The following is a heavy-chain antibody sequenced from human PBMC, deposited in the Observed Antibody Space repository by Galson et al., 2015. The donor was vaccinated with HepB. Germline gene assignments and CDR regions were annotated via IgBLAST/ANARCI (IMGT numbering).Heavy chain of an antibody. CDR2: INWNGGST. J-gene: IGHJ6*03. D-gene: IGHD6-6*01. Sequence: SLRLSCAASGFTFDDYGMSWVRQAPGKGLEWVSGINWNGGSTGYADSVKGRFTISRDNAKNSLYLQMNSLRAEDTALYHCARVSSSSSGGKGYYYYYMDVWCKGTTVTVSS. CDR1: GFTFDDYG. CDR3: ARVSSSSSGGKGYYYYYMDV. V-gene: IGHV3-20*01.